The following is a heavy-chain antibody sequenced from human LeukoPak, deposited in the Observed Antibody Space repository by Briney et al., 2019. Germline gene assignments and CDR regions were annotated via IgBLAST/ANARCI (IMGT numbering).Heavy chain of an antibody. CDR1: GDSISSGAYY. J-gene: IGHJ4*02. Sequence: SETLSLTCTVSGDSISSGAYYWGWIRQPPGKGLEWIGSIYYSGSTYYNPSLKSRVTVSVDTSKNQFSLKLGPVTAADTAVYYCARDVSPNGVVDYWGQGTLVTVSS. V-gene: IGHV4-39*07. CDR3: ARDVSPNGVVDY. D-gene: IGHD2-8*01. CDR2: IYYSGST.